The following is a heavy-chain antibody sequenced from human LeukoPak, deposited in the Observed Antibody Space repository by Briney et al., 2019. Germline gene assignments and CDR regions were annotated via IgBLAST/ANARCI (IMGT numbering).Heavy chain of an antibody. CDR3: AKGAVGAAYFDY. V-gene: IGHV3-23*01. D-gene: IGHD1-26*01. Sequence: GGSLRLSCAASGFTFSSYAMSWVRQAPGKGLEWVSTISNSGSSTYYADSVKGRFTISRDNSKNTLYLQMNSLRAEDTAVYYCAKGAVGAAYFDYWGQGTLVTVSS. CDR2: ISNSGSST. CDR1: GFTFSSYA. J-gene: IGHJ4*02.